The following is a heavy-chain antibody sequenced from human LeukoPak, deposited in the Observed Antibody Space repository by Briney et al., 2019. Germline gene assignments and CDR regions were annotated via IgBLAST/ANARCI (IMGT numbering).Heavy chain of an antibody. V-gene: IGHV3-15*01. CDR3: TTVWNCGGDCSDAFDI. J-gene: IGHJ3*02. D-gene: IGHD2-21*02. CDR1: GFSFRNVW. CDR2: IQSKTDGGTI. Sequence: GRSLRLSCAASGFSFRNVWVSWVRQAAGKGLGWDGGIQSKTDGGTIDYAAPVKGRFTISRDHSKNTLYLQMNSLKTEDTAVYYCTTVWNCGGDCSDAFDIWGQGTMVTVSS.